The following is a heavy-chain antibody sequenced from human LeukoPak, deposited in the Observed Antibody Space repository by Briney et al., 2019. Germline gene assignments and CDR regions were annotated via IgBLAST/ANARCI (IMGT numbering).Heavy chain of an antibody. CDR2: MNPASGNT. CDR3: ARVPREIASI. V-gene: IGHV1-8*01. D-gene: IGHD3-16*02. J-gene: IGHJ3*02. CDR1: GYIFTNYD. Sequence: GASVKVSCKASGYIFTNYDINWVRQATGQGLEWMGYMNPASGNTGYAQKFQGRVTMTTDTSISTAYMELSSLRSEDTAVYYCARVPREIASIWGQGTMVTVSS.